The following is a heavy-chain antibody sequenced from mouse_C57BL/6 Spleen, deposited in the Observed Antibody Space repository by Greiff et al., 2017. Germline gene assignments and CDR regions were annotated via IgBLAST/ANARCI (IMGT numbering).Heavy chain of an antibody. J-gene: IGHJ1*03. CDR1: GFTFSSYA. CDR2: ISDGGSYT. V-gene: IGHV5-4*01. Sequence: EVQGVESGGGLVKPGGSLKLSCAASGFTFSSYAMSWVRQTPEKRLEWVATISDGGSYTYYPDNVKGRFTISRDNAKNNLYLQMSHLKSEDTAMYYCARLIYYGYDRYFDVWGTGTTVTVSS. D-gene: IGHD2-2*01. CDR3: ARLIYYGYDRYFDV.